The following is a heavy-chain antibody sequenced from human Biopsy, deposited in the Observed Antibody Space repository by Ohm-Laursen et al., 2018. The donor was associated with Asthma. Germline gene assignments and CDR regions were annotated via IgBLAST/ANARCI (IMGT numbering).Heavy chain of an antibody. CDR3: RTLPTRTMYFDS. J-gene: IGHJ4*02. D-gene: IGHD4/OR15-4a*01. Sequence: SLRLSCAASGLNFEDYVMHWVRQAPGKGLEWVSGISWNSRSIGYGDSVKGRFTISRDNTKNSLYLQMNSLSPEDTAMYYCRTLPTRTMYFDSWGQGTLVTVSS. CDR2: ISWNSRSI. V-gene: IGHV3-9*01. CDR1: GLNFEDYV.